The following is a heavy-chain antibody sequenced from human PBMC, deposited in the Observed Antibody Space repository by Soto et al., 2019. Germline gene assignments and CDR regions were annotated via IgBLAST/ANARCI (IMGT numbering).Heavy chain of an antibody. J-gene: IGHJ6*02. V-gene: IGHV3-33*01. Sequence: GGSLRLSCAASGFAFSDYGMHWVRQSPGEGLQWVAVIWFDGSNEHYADSVKGRFTISRDNSKNTLYLQMYSLRAGETAVYYCARGSRYCSSTSCHYGMDVWGQGPSVTVFS. CDR2: IWFDGSNE. CDR1: GFAFSDYG. D-gene: IGHD2-15*01. CDR3: ARGSRYCSSTSCHYGMDV.